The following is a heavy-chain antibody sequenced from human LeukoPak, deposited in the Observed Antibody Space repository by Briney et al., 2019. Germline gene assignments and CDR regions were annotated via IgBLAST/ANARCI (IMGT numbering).Heavy chain of an antibody. J-gene: IGHJ6*03. CDR2: INHSGST. D-gene: IGHD4-17*01. Sequence: PSETLSLTCAVSGGSISGYYWSWIRQPPGKGLEWIGEINHSGSTNYNPSLKSRVTISVDTSKNQFSLKLSSVTAADTAVYYCASSTVKYYYYYYMDVWGKGTTVTVSS. V-gene: IGHV4-34*01. CDR1: GGSISGYY. CDR3: ASSTVKYYYYYYMDV.